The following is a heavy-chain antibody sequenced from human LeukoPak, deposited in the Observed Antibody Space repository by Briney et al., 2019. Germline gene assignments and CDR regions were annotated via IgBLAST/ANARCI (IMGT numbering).Heavy chain of an antibody. CDR3: ARESGIAVAGLYFDY. J-gene: IGHJ4*02. CDR2: TSAYNGNT. V-gene: IGHV1-18*01. Sequence: ASVKVSCKASGYTFTSYAISWVRQAPGQGLEWMGWTSAYNGNTNYAQKLQGRVTMTTGTSTSTAYMELRSLRSDDTAVYYCARESGIAVAGLYFDYWGQGTLVTVSS. D-gene: IGHD6-19*01. CDR1: GYTFTSYA.